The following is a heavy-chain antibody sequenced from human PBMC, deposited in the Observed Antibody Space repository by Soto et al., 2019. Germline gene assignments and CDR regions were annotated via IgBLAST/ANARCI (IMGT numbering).Heavy chain of an antibody. V-gene: IGHV3-21*01. CDR2: ISSSSSYI. CDR3: ARSYGDYGLSAFDI. D-gene: IGHD4-17*01. CDR1: GVTFSSYS. Sequence: WGSLRLSCAASGVTFSSYSMNWVRQAPGKGLEWVSSISSSSSYIYYADSVKGRFTIARDNAKNSLYLQMNSLRAEDTAVYYCARSYGDYGLSAFDIWGQGTMVTVSS. J-gene: IGHJ3*02.